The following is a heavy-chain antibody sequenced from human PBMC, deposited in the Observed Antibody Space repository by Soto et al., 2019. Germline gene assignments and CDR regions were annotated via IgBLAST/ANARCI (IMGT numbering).Heavy chain of an antibody. Sequence: SEILSLTCTVSGGSISSGDYYWSWIRQPPGKGLEWIGYIYYSGSTYYNPSLKSRVTISVDTSKNQFSLKLSSVTAADTAVYYCARDLPGWGAFDIWGQGTMVTVSS. J-gene: IGHJ3*02. CDR3: ARDLPGWGAFDI. CDR1: GGSISSGDYY. CDR2: IYYSGST. V-gene: IGHV4-30-4*01. D-gene: IGHD1-26*01.